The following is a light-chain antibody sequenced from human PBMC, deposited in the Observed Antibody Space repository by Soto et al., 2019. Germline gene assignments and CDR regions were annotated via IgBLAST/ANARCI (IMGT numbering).Light chain of an antibody. CDR2: GAS. CDR3: QQYGISPWT. V-gene: IGKV3-20*01. CDR1: QSVINSY. J-gene: IGKJ1*01. Sequence: EIVLTQSPGTLSLSPGERATLSCRASQSVINSYLAWYQHKAGQAPRLLIYGASSRATGIPDKFSGCGSGTDFTLTISRLEPEDFAVYYCQQYGISPWTFGQGTKVEIK.